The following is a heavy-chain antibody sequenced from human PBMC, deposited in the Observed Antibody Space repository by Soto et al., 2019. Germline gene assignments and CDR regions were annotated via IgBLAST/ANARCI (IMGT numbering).Heavy chain of an antibody. CDR2: LSGSGATT. CDR1: GFTFSNYA. D-gene: IGHD3-10*01. J-gene: IGHJ4*02. CDR3: AKEGTRDEYYFDY. V-gene: IGHV3-23*01. Sequence: PGGSLRLSCAASGFTFSNYAMNWVRQAPGKGLDWVSTLSGSGATTYYADSVKGRFTISIDNSRNTLYLQMNSLRAEDTAIYYWAKEGTRDEYYFDYWGQGTLVTVAS.